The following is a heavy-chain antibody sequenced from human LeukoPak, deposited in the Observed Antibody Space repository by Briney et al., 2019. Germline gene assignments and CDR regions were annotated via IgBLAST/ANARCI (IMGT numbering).Heavy chain of an antibody. V-gene: IGHV3-21*01. J-gene: IGHJ4*02. D-gene: IGHD6-19*01. CDR3: ARFQPYSSGWYIDY. Sequence: GGSLRLSCAASGFTFSSYAMHWVRQAPGKGLEWVSYISSASSYIYYADSVKGRFTISRDNAKKSLFLQMNSLRAEDTAVYYCARFQPYSSGWYIDYWGQGTLVTVSS. CDR1: GFTFSSYA. CDR2: ISSASSYI.